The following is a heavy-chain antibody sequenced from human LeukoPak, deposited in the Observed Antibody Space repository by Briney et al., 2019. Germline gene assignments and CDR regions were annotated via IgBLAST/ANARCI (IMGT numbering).Heavy chain of an antibody. D-gene: IGHD3-3*01. J-gene: IGHJ5*02. CDR1: GGSISSYY. CDR2: IYYSGST. CDR3: ARVHDFWSGYLGGWFDP. V-gene: IGHV4-59*01. Sequence: SETLSLTCTVSGGSISSYYWSWIRQPPGKGLEWIGYIYYSGSTNYNPSLKSRVTISVDTSKNQFSLKLSSVTAADTAVYYCARVHDFWSGYLGGWFDPWGQGTLVTVSS.